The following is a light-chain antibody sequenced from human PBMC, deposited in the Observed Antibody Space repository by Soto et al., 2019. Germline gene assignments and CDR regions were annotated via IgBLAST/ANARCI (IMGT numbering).Light chain of an antibody. Sequence: EIVLTQSPGTLSLSPGERATLSCRTSQSVSSGYIAWYQQKPGQAPRLLIHGTSSRATYSFRASGSGTDFTLTISRMEPEDAAVYYCQFYGNSLFTFGPGTKVDIK. J-gene: IGKJ3*01. CDR1: QSVSSGY. CDR2: GTS. CDR3: QFYGNSLFT. V-gene: IGKV3-20*01.